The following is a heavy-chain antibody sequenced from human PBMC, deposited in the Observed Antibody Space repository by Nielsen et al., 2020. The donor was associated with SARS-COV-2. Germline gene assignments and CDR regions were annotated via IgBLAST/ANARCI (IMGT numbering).Heavy chain of an antibody. CDR2: ITMSGAYM. V-gene: IGHV3-21*06. Sequence: GESLKISCAASGFKFTSYTMNWVRQAPGKGLEWVASITMSGAYMYYADSVRGRFTVSRDNAENSLHLQMNSLRDEDTAVYYCASQPRYYSDSSGGYLEFWGQGTLVTVTS. D-gene: IGHD3-22*01. CDR1: GFKFTSYT. CDR3: ASQPRYYSDSSGGYLEF. J-gene: IGHJ4*02.